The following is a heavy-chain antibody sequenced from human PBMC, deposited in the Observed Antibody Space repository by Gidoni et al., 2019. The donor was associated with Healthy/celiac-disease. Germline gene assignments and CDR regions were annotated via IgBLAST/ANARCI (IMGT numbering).Heavy chain of an antibody. CDR2: INSDGSST. J-gene: IGHJ4*02. D-gene: IGHD3-10*01. Sequence: ELQLVESGGGLVQPGGSLRLSCAASGFTFSSYWMHWVRQAPGKGLVWVSRINSDGSSTSYADSVKGRFTISRDNAKNTLYLQMNSLRAEDTAVYYCARNPKAPMVRGVIPEYYFDYWGQGTLVTVSS. CDR1: GFTFSSYW. V-gene: IGHV3-74*01. CDR3: ARNPKAPMVRGVIPEYYFDY.